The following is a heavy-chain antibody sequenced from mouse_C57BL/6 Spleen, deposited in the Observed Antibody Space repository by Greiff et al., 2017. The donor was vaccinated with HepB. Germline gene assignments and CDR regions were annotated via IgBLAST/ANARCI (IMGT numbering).Heavy chain of an antibody. CDR3: TPNYGNWNFDV. D-gene: IGHD2-1*01. CDR1: GFNIKDDY. Sequence: VQLQQSGAELVRPGASVKLSCTASGFNIKDDYMHWVKQRPEQGLEWIGWIDPENGDTEYASKFQGKATITADTSSNTASLQLSSLTSEDTAVYYCTPNYGNWNFDVWGTGTTVTVSS. V-gene: IGHV14-4*01. CDR2: IDPENGDT. J-gene: IGHJ1*03.